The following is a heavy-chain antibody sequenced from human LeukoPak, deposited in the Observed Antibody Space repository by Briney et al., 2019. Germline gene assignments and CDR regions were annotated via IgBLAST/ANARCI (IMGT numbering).Heavy chain of an antibody. CDR2: IDPSGAP. J-gene: IGHJ4*02. V-gene: IGHV1-46*01. CDR1: GYTFTAFY. D-gene: IGHD1-26*01. Sequence: ASVKVSCKASGYTFTAFYTHWVRQAPGQGLEWMGMIDPSGAPTYAQNFQGRVTMTRDTSTGTFYMELSSLRFEDTAVYYCAREVGAPDFWGQGTLVTVSS. CDR3: AREVGAPDF.